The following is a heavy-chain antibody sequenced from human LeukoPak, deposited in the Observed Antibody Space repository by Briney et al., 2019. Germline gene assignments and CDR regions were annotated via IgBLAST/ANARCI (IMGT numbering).Heavy chain of an antibody. D-gene: IGHD3-16*01. CDR3: ARRGGFFDF. Sequence: SETLSLTCTVSGGSISSSSYYWGWIRQPPGKGLEWIGSIYYSGSTYYNPSLKSRVTISVDKSKNQFSLRLSSVTAADTAFYYCARRGGFFDFWGQGTLVTVSS. CDR2: IYYSGST. CDR1: GGSISSSSYY. V-gene: IGHV4-39*07. J-gene: IGHJ4*02.